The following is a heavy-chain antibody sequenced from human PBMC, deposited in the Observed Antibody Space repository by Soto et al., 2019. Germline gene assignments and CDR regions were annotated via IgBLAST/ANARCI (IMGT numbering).Heavy chain of an antibody. Sequence: WGSLRLSCGASGLTFSTNVMHWVRQSPGKGLEWVAFMSHDGKNKYYVDSVKGRFTISRDNSKNTLYLHMDSLRPEDTAVYYCVKDFDRTWSFDFWGQGTLVTVSS. V-gene: IGHV3-30*18. J-gene: IGHJ4*02. D-gene: IGHD2-8*02. CDR1: GLTFSTNV. CDR3: VKDFDRTWSFDF. CDR2: MSHDGKNK.